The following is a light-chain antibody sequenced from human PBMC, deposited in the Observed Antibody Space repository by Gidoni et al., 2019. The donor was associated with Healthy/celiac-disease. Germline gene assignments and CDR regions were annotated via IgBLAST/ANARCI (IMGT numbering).Light chain of an antibody. J-gene: IGKJ4*01. Sequence: DIQMTQSPSSLSASVGARVTITCQASQDISNYLNWYQQKPGKAPKLLIYDASNLETGVPSRFSGSGSGTDFTFTISSLQPEDIATYYCQQYDNLLLTFXGXTKVEIK. V-gene: IGKV1-33*01. CDR2: DAS. CDR1: QDISNY. CDR3: QQYDNLLLT.